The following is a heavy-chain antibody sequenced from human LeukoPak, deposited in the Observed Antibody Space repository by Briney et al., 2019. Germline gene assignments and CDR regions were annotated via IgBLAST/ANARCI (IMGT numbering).Heavy chain of an antibody. V-gene: IGHV4-4*07. CDR3: ARLYRAYCSSTRCHRI. J-gene: IGHJ3*02. CDR1: AGSISSYY. Sequence: SETLSLTCTVSAGSISSYYWSWIRQPAGKGLEWIGRIYTSGSTNYNPSLKSRVTMSVDTSKNQFSLKLSSVTAADTAVYYCARLYRAYCSSTRCHRIWGQGTMVTVSS. CDR2: IYTSGST. D-gene: IGHD2-2*01.